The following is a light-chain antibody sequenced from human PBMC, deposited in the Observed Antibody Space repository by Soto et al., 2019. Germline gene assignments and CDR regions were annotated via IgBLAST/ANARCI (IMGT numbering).Light chain of an antibody. CDR1: QSISSW. Sequence: DIQMTQSPSTLSGSVGDRVTIPCRASQSISSWLAWYQQKPGKAPNLLIYKASSLESGVPSRFSGSGSGTEFTLTISSLQPDDFATYYCQQYETHPYTFGQGTKLEIK. V-gene: IGKV1-5*03. CDR2: KAS. J-gene: IGKJ2*01. CDR3: QQYETHPYT.